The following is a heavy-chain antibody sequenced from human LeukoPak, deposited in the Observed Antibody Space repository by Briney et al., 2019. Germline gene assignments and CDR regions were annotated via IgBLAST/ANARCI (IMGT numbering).Heavy chain of an antibody. Sequence: SETLSLTCTVSGGSISSGGYYWSWIRQHPGKGLEWIGYTYYSGSTHYNPSLKSRVTISVDTSKNQFSLKLSSVTAADTAVYYCARVPLEGYGGNSLAFDIWGQGTMVTVSS. D-gene: IGHD4-23*01. CDR1: GGSISSGGYY. J-gene: IGHJ3*02. CDR2: TYYSGST. V-gene: IGHV4-31*03. CDR3: ARVPLEGYGGNSLAFDI.